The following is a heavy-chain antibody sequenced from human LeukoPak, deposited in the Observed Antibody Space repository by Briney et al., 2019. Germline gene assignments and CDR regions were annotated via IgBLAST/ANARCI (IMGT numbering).Heavy chain of an antibody. V-gene: IGHV4-61*01. J-gene: IGHJ4*02. CDR1: GGPVSSGSYY. CDR3: ASRGRQTTGFDY. CDR2: IYYSGST. Sequence: SEALSLTCTVSGGPVSSGSYYWSWIRQPPGKGLEWIGYIYYSGSTNYNPSLKSRVTMSVDTSKNQFSLKLSSVTAADTAVYYCASRGRQTTGFDYWGQGTLVTVSS. D-gene: IGHD3-10*01.